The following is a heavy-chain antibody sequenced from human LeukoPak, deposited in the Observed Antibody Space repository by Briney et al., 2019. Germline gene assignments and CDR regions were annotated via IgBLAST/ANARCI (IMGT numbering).Heavy chain of an antibody. Sequence: GGSLRLSCAVSGFTFSTYGMHWVRQAPGKGLEWVALIRYDGSDKYYADSVKGRFSISRDNSKNTLFLQANSLRVEDTAVYYYAKDGQEGYNPGYYFDYWGRGTLVTVSS. J-gene: IGHJ4*02. D-gene: IGHD5-24*01. CDR2: IRYDGSDK. V-gene: IGHV3-30*02. CDR1: GFTFSTYG. CDR3: AKDGQEGYNPGYYFDY.